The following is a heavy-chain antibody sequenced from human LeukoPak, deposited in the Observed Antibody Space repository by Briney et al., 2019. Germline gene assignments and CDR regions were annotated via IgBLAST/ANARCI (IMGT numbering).Heavy chain of an antibody. CDR1: GFTFSNYG. V-gene: IGHV3-23*01. D-gene: IGHD2/OR15-2a*01. Sequence: GGSLRLSCAASGFTFSNYGMSWVRQAPGKGLEWVSDIGGSGSSTYYADSVKGRFTISRDNSKNTLYLQMNSLRVEDAALYYCAKNIGGLDYWGQGTLVTVSS. J-gene: IGHJ4*02. CDR2: IGGSGSST. CDR3: AKNIGGLDY.